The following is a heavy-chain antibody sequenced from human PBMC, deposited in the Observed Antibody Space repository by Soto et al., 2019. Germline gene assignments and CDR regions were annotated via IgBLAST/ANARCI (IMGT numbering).Heavy chain of an antibody. CDR1: GGSFRGYH. J-gene: IGHJ6*03. Sequence: SETLSLTCAVYGGSFRGYHWSWIRQPPGKGLEWIGEISQSGSAIYSSSLKSRVTISVDTSKNQFSLRLTSVTAADTAVFYCARGRVELGAYHYYYMDVWGKGTAVTVSS. D-gene: IGHD3-10*01. V-gene: IGHV4-34*01. CDR2: ISQSGSA. CDR3: ARGRVELGAYHYYYMDV.